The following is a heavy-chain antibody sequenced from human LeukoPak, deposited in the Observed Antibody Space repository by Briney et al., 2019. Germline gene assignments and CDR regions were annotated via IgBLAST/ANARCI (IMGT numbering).Heavy chain of an antibody. J-gene: IGHJ3*02. CDR1: GYTFTGYY. D-gene: IGHD3-10*01. Sequence: ASVKVSCKASGYTFTGYYMHWVRQAPGQGLEWMGWINPNSGGTNYAQKFQGRVTMTRDTSISTAYMELSRLRSDDTAVYYCASGIWFGELSDAFDIWGQGTMVTVSS. CDR3: ASGIWFGELSDAFDI. V-gene: IGHV1-2*02. CDR2: INPNSGGT.